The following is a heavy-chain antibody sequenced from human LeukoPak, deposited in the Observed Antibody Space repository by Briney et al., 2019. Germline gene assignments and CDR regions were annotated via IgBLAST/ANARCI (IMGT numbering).Heavy chain of an antibody. V-gene: IGHV3-43*01. CDR2: ISWDGGST. CDR1: GFTFDDYT. J-gene: IGHJ4*02. Sequence: PGGSLRLSCAASGFTFDDYTMHWVRQAPGKGLEWVSLISWDGGSTYYADSVKGRFTISRDNSKNSLYLQMNSLRTEDTALYYCAKEGWRRGLLNHFDYWGQGTLVTVSS. CDR3: AKEGWRRGLLNHFDY. D-gene: IGHD1-14*01.